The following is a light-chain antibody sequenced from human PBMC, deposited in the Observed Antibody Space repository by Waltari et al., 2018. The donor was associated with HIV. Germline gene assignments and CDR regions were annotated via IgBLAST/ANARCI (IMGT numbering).Light chain of an antibody. J-gene: IGKJ5*01. V-gene: IGKV3-20*01. CDR3: QHYDSSVT. CDR1: QSVSSSS. Sequence: EIVLTQSPGTLSLSPGERVTLSCRASQSVSSSSLIWYQQKPGQAPRLLIYGASSMATGIPDRFSGSGSGTDFTLTISRLDPEDFAVYYCQHYDSSVTFGQGTRLEIK. CDR2: GAS.